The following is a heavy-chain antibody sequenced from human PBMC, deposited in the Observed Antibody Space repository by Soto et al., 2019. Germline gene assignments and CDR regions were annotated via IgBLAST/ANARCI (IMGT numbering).Heavy chain of an antibody. Sequence: GASVKVSCKASGYTFTSYDINWVRQATGQGLEWMGWMNPNSGNTGYAQKFQGRVTMTRNTSISTAYMELSSLRSEDTAVYYCAREIVARDAFDIWGKGTLVTVSS. J-gene: IGHJ3*02. CDR1: GYTFTSYD. V-gene: IGHV1-8*01. CDR2: MNPNSGNT. CDR3: AREIVARDAFDI. D-gene: IGHD5-12*01.